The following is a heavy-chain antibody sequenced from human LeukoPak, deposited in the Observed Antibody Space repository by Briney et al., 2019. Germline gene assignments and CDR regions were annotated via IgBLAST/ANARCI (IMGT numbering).Heavy chain of an antibody. J-gene: IGHJ4*02. CDR3: ARVGVTAATADY. CDR2: INPRGGST. CDR1: GYTFTSYF. Sequence: EASVKVSCKASGYTFTSYFMHWMRQAPGQGPEWMRIINPRGGSTDYSQKSQDRLTMTSDTSTSTVYMELNSLRSEDTAVYFCARVGVTAATADYWGQGTLVTVSS. V-gene: IGHV1-46*01. D-gene: IGHD6-25*01.